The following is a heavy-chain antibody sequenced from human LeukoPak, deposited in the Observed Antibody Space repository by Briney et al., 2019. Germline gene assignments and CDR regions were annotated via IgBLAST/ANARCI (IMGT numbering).Heavy chain of an antibody. CDR2: ISAYNGNT. J-gene: IGHJ4*02. Sequence: ASVKVSCKASGYTFTSYGISWVRQAPGQGLEWMGWISAYNGNTNYAQKLQGRVTMTTDTSTSTAYMELRSLRPDDTAVYYCARDSSGYYVSRAPDYWGQGTLVTVSS. CDR3: ARDSSGYYVSRAPDY. V-gene: IGHV1-18*01. CDR1: GYTFTSYG. D-gene: IGHD3-22*01.